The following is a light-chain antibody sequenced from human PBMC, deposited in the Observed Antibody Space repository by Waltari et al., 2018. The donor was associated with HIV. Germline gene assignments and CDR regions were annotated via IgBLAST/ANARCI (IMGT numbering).Light chain of an antibody. V-gene: IGKV4-1*01. Sequence: DIVMTQSPDSLPVSLGERATINCKSNQSLLYSSNNKDYLAWYQKKPRQPPTLLIYWASARESGVPDRFSGGGSGTNFTLAISSLQAEDVAVYYCQQYYIVPLTFGGGTRVEIK. CDR1: QSLLYSSNNKDY. CDR3: QQYYIVPLT. J-gene: IGKJ4*01. CDR2: WAS.